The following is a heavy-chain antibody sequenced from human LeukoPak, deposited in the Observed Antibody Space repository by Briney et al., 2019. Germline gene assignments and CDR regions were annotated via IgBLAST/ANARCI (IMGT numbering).Heavy chain of an antibody. D-gene: IGHD2-15*01. CDR1: GFTFSTYW. Sequence: GGSLRLSCAGSGFTFSTYWMSWVRQAPGKGLVWVAHMNQDGSEKYYVDSVKGRFTISRDNAKNSLYLQMSSLRAEDTALYYCASRSSVAASGPGWGQGTLVTVSS. CDR2: MNQDGSEK. V-gene: IGHV3-7*01. CDR3: ASRSSVAASGPG. J-gene: IGHJ4*02.